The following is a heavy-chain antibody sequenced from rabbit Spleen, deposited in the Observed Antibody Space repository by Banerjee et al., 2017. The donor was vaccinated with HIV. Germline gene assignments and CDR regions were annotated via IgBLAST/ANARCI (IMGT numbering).Heavy chain of an antibody. CDR3: ARDLASVVGWNFGL. CDR1: GFSFSDRDV. CDR2: INTYTGKP. J-gene: IGHJ4*01. V-gene: IGHV1S45*01. D-gene: IGHD3-1*01. Sequence: EQLEESGGGLVKPEGSLTLTCKASGFSFSDRDVMCWVRQAPGKGLQWIACINTYTGKPVYATWAKGRFTISRTSSTTVTLQMTSLTAADTATYFCARDLASVVGWNFGLWGQGTLVTVS.